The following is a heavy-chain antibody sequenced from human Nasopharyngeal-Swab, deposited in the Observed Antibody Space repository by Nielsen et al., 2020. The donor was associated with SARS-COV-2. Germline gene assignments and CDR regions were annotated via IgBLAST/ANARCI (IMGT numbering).Heavy chain of an antibody. V-gene: IGHV4-34*01. CDR3: ARVGRRQRNWFDP. D-gene: IGHD1-26*01. J-gene: IGHJ5*02. CDR1: GGSFSGYY. Sequence: SETLSLTCAVYGGSFSGYYWSWIRQPPGKGLEWIGEINHSGSTNYNPSLKSRVTISVDTSKNQFSLKLSSVPAADTAVYYCARVGRRQRNWFDPWGQGTLVTVSS. CDR2: INHSGST.